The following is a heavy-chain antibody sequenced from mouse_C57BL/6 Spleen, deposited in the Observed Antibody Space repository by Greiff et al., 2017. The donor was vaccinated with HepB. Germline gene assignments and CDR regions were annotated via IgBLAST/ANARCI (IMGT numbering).Heavy chain of an antibody. J-gene: IGHJ2*01. Sequence: VQLQQSGAELVRPGASVKLSCTASGFNIKDYYMHWVKQRPEQGLEWIGRIDPEDGDTEYAPKFQGKATMTANTSSNPAYLQLSSLTSEDTAVYYCTTDGSYFDYWGQGTTLTVSS. CDR1: GFNIKDYY. CDR3: TTDGSYFDY. CDR2: IDPEDGDT. D-gene: IGHD2-3*01. V-gene: IGHV14-1*01.